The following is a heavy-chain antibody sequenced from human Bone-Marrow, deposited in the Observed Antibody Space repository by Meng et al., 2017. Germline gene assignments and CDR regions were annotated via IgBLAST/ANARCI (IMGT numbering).Heavy chain of an antibody. CDR3: ASSGAPYYYDSSGYQGN. CDR1: GFTFSDYY. V-gene: IGHV3-11*01. D-gene: IGHD3-22*01. Sequence: QGQWGGAGGGLFKPGGALRLSCAASGFTFSDYYMSWIRQAPGKGLEWVSYISSSGSTIYYADSVKGRFTISRDNAKNSLYLQMNSLRAEDTAVYYCASSGAPYYYDSSGYQGNWGQGTLVTVSS. J-gene: IGHJ4*02. CDR2: ISSSGSTI.